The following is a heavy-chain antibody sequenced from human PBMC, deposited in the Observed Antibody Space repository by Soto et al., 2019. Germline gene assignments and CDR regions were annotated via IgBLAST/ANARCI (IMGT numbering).Heavy chain of an antibody. J-gene: IGHJ4*02. CDR3: TADTPESSGWLDY. Sequence: VQLVESGGGLVQPGGSLRLSCAASGFTFSNAWMNWVRQAPGKGLEWVGRIKSKTAGGTTDYAAPVKGRFTISRDDSRNKLYLQMDSLKTEDTVVYYCTADTPESSGWLDYWGQGTLVTVSS. CDR2: IKSKTAGGTT. CDR1: GFTFSNAW. D-gene: IGHD6-19*01. V-gene: IGHV3-15*07.